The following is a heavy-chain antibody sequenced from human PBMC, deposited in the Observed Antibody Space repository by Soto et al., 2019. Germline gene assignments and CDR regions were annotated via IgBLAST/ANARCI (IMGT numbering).Heavy chain of an antibody. V-gene: IGHV1-8*02. J-gene: IGHJ5*02. CDR3: ACMASAGTLTRFDP. Sequence: QVRLVQSGAEVKEPGASVRVSCKASGYTFINFDISWVRQAAGQGLEWLGWMNTGCGKTGYASKFQGRVAMTRDASTARSHLELSSLTFDDTAVDYCACMASAGTLTRFDPWGQGTLVTVSS. CDR1: GYTFINFD. CDR2: MNTGCGKT. D-gene: IGHD6-13*01.